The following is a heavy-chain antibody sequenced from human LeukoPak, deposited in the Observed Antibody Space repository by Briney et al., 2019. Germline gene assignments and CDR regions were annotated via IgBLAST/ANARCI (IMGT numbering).Heavy chain of an antibody. CDR2: IKQDGSGT. D-gene: IGHD2-2*01. Sequence: GGSLRLSCAASGFAFSSSWMSWVRQAPGKGQEWVANIKQDGSGTYYVDSLKGRFTVSRDNAKNSVYLQMNNLRAEDTAVYYCARRAPGYCITTSCPDTYYYYYYMDVWGKGTTVTVSS. J-gene: IGHJ6*03. CDR3: ARRAPGYCITTSCPDTYYYYYYMDV. V-gene: IGHV3-7*01. CDR1: GFAFSSSW.